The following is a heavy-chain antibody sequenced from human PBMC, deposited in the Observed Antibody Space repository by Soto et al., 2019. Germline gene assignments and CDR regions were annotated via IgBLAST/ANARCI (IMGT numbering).Heavy chain of an antibody. V-gene: IGHV1-69*13. CDR3: AREVDTAMVGAFDI. CDR2: IIPIFGTA. CDR1: GGTFSSYS. Sequence: GASVKVSCKASGGTFSSYSISWVRHAPGQGLEWMGGIIPIFGTANYAQKFQGRVTITADESTSTAYMELSSLRSEDTAVYYCAREVDTAMVGAFDIWGQGTMVTVSS. D-gene: IGHD5-18*01. J-gene: IGHJ3*02.